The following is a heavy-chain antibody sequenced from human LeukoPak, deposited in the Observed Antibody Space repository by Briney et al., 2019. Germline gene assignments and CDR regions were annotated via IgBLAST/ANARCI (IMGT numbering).Heavy chain of an antibody. D-gene: IGHD3-10*01. V-gene: IGHV4-30-4*01. CDR1: GGSINSGDYY. CDR2: IYYRGRT. CDR3: ARHYGSGSHFDY. J-gene: IGHJ4*02. Sequence: SQTLSLTCTVAGGSINSGDYYWSWIRQPPGKGLEWIGCIYYRGRTSYNPSLKSRVTISVDTSKSQFSLNLSSVTAADTAVYYCARHYGSGSHFDYWGQGTLVTVSS.